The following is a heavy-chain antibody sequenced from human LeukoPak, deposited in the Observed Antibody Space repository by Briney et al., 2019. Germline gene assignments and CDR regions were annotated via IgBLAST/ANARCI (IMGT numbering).Heavy chain of an antibody. CDR2: IYSGGST. D-gene: IGHD3-22*01. V-gene: IGHV3-53*04. CDR1: GFTVSSNY. CDR3: ARGPGYDSSGDYIYFDY. J-gene: IGHJ4*02. Sequence: PGGSLRLSCAASGFTVSSNYMSWVRQAPGKGLERVSVIYSGGSTYYAESVKGRFTISRHNSKNTLYLQMNSLRAEDTAVYYCARGPGYDSSGDYIYFDYWGQGALVTVSS.